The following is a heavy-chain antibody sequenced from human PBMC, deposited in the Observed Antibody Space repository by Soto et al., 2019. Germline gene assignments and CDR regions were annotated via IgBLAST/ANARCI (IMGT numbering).Heavy chain of an antibody. D-gene: IGHD3-22*01. CDR3: ARQAWDSYYPIDV. V-gene: IGHV3-30*09. J-gene: IGHJ6*02. CDR2: ISYDGSDK. CDR1: RFKYTDFA. Sequence: VQLVESGGGEVQPGRSLRLSCAASRFKYTDFALHWVRQAPGKGLEWVAIISYDGSDKYYADSVKGRFVISRDNPKNTLYLEMSSLRPEDTAVYFCARQAWDSYYPIDVWGQGTTVTVFS.